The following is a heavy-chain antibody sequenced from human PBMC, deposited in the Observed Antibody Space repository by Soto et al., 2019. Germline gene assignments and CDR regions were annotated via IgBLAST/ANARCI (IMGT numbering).Heavy chain of an antibody. V-gene: IGHV4-34*01. CDR1: GGSFSGYY. CDR2: INHSGST. Sequence: SETLSLTCAVYGGSFSGYYWSWIRQPPGKGLEWIGEINHSGSTNYNPSLKSRVTISVDTSKNPFSLKLSSVTAADTAVYYCARVPRLVVGGGYYYYYGMDVWGQGTTVTVSS. D-gene: IGHD6-6*01. J-gene: IGHJ6*02. CDR3: ARVPRLVVGGGYYYYYGMDV.